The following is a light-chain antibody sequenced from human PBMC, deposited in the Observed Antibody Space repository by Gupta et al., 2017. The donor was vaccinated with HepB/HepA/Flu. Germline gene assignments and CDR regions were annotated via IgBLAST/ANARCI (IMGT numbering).Light chain of an antibody. CDR2: GNS. V-gene: IGLV1-40*01. CDR3: QSYDSSLSGVV. Sequence: QSVLTQPPSVSGAPGQRVTISCTGSSSNIGAGYDVHWYQQLPGTAPKLLIYGNSNRPSGVPDRFSGSKSGTPASLAITGLQAEDEADYDCQSYDSSLSGVVFGGGTKLT. CDR1: SSNIGAGYD. J-gene: IGLJ2*01.